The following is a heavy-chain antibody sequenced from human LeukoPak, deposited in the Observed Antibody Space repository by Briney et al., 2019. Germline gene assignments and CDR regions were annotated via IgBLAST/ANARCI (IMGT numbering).Heavy chain of an antibody. CDR3: AGSTGYAFDI. Sequence: PSETLSLTCTASGGSISSSSYYWGRIRQPPGKGLEWIGRIYYSASTYYNPSLKSRVTISLDTSKNQFSLKLSSVSAADTAVYYCAGSTGYAFDIWGQGTMVTVSS. CDR1: GGSISSSSYY. D-gene: IGHD4-17*01. J-gene: IGHJ3*02. V-gene: IGHV4-39*01. CDR2: IYYSAST.